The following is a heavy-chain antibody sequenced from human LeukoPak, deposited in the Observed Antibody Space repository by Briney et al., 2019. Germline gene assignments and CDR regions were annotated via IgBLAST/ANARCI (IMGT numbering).Heavy chain of an antibody. CDR1: GGTFSSYA. V-gene: IGHV1-69*13. CDR2: IIPIFGTA. CDR3: ASGPSGSYSYYFDY. D-gene: IGHD3-10*01. Sequence: SVKVSCTASGGTFSSYAISWVRQTPGQGLEWMGGIIPIFGTANYAQKFQGRVTITADESTSTAHMELSSLRSEDTAVYYCASGPSGSYSYYFDYWGQGTLVTVSS. J-gene: IGHJ4*02.